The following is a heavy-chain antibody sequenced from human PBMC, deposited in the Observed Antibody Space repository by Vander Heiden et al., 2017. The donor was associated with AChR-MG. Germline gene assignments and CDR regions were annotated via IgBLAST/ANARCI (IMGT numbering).Heavy chain of an antibody. Sequence: QVQLVESGGGLVKPGGSPGLLRAASGFPFSDYYMSWIRQAPGKGLEWVSYNSSSGSTIYYADSVKGRFTISRDNAKNSLYLQMNSLRAEDTAVYYCASARSGGGLLRFWTRGYWGQGTLVTVSS. CDR2: NSSSGSTI. V-gene: IGHV3-11*01. CDR1: GFPFSDYY. CDR3: ASARSGGGLLRFWTRGY. D-gene: IGHD3-3*01. J-gene: IGHJ4*02.